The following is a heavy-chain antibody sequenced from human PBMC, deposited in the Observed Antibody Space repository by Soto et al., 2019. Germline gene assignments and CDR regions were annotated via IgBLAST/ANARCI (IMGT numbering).Heavy chain of an antibody. CDR3: ARGKDDSSGYYVLFRVSYGMDV. V-gene: IGHV3-33*01. Sequence: GGSLRLSCAASGFTFSSYGMHWVRQAPGKGLEWVAVIWYDGSNKYYADSVKGRFTISRDNSKSTLYLQMNSLRAEDTAVYYCARGKDDSSGYYVLFRVSYGMDVWGQGTTVTVSS. D-gene: IGHD3-22*01. CDR2: IWYDGSNK. J-gene: IGHJ6*02. CDR1: GFTFSSYG.